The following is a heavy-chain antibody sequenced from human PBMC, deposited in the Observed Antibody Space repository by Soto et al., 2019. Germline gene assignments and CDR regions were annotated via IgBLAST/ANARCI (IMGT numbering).Heavy chain of an antibody. CDR3: LGGSWLD. J-gene: IGHJ4*02. V-gene: IGHV3-9*01. Sequence: EVQLVESGGAMVQPVRSLKLSCVGSGSSFEDYSMHWVRQAPGKGLEWVSGISWNGNFTGYADSVKGRFTISRDNAKNSLFLQMRSLSLEDTALYYCLGGSWLDWGQGTLVTVSS. CDR1: GSSFEDYS. CDR2: ISWNGNFT. D-gene: IGHD2-15*01.